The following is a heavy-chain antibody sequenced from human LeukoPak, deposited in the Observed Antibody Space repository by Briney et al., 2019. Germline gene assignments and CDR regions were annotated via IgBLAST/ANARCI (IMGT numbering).Heavy chain of an antibody. CDR2: ISYDGSNK. Sequence: AGGSLRLSCAASGFTFSNYVMSWVRQAPGKGLEWVAVISYDGSNKYYADSVKGRFTISRDNSKNTLYLQMNSLRAEDTAVYYCAKDRYIAVAGTVDYWGQGTLVTVSS. J-gene: IGHJ4*02. V-gene: IGHV3-30*18. D-gene: IGHD6-19*01. CDR3: AKDRYIAVAGTVDY. CDR1: GFTFSNYV.